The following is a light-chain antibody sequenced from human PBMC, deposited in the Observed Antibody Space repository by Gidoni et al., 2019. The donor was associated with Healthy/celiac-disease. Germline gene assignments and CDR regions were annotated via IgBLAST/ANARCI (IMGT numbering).Light chain of an antibody. Sequence: AIRMTQSPFSLSASVGDRVTITCWASQGISSYLAWYQQKPAKAPKLFIYEASSLQSGVPSRFSGSGSGTDYTLTISSLQPEDFATYYCQQYYSTPPGLTFGGGTKVEIK. J-gene: IGKJ4*01. CDR3: QQYYSTPPGLT. CDR1: QGISSY. CDR2: EAS. V-gene: IGKV1D-43*01.